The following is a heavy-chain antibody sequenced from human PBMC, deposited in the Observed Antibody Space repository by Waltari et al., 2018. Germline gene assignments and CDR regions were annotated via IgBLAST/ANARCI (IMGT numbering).Heavy chain of an antibody. CDR1: GFTFSSYG. Sequence: QVQLVESGGGVVQPGRSLRLSCAASGFTFSSYGMPWVRQAPGKGLEWVAVIWYDGSNKYYADSVKGRFTISRDNSKNTLYLQMNSLRAEDTAMYYCASTSHYYYYYMDVWGKGTTVTVSS. D-gene: IGHD2-2*01. CDR2: IWYDGSNK. J-gene: IGHJ6*03. CDR3: ASTSHYYYYYMDV. V-gene: IGHV3-33*08.